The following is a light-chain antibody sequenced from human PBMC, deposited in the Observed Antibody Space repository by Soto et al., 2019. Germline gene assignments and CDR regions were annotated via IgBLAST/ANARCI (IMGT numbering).Light chain of an antibody. V-gene: IGKV3-15*01. Sequence: EIVMTQSPATLSVSPGERATLSCRASQSVSSSLAWYQQKPRQAPRLVIYGAFTRATGIPARFSGSGSGTEFTLTISGLQSEDFAVYYCQQYNSWPPLTFGGGTKVEIK. J-gene: IGKJ4*01. CDR3: QQYNSWPPLT. CDR2: GAF. CDR1: QSVSSS.